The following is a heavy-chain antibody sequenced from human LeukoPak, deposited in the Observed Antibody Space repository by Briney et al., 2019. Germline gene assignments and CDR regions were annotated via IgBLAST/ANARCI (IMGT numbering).Heavy chain of an antibody. V-gene: IGHV1-2*02. J-gene: IGHJ5*02. D-gene: IGHD6-19*01. CDR1: GYSFTAYY. Sequence: ASVNVSCKASGYSFTAYYIFWVRQAPGQGLEWMWWIKPSSGAAKSAQKFQDRVTTTRDSSISTVYMEVTRLRSDDTAVYYCARGGSGWFYNSLDPWGQGTLVTVSS. CDR3: ARGGSGWFYNSLDP. CDR2: IKPSSGAA.